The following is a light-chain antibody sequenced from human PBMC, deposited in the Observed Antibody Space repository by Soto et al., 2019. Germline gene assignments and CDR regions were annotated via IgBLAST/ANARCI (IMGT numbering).Light chain of an antibody. CDR3: QQYNNWPPLT. Sequence: EIVMTQSPATLSVSPGERATLSCRASQSVSSNLAWYQQKPGQAPRLLIYGASTRATGIPDRFSGSGSATEFTLTIRSLQSEDFAVYYCQQYNNWPPLTFGGGTKVEIK. J-gene: IGKJ4*01. CDR1: QSVSSN. CDR2: GAS. V-gene: IGKV3-15*01.